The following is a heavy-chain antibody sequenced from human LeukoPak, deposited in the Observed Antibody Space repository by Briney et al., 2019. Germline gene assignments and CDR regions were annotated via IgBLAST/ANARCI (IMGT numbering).Heavy chain of an antibody. V-gene: IGHV1-2*02. CDR1: GYTFTGYY. J-gene: IGHJ1*01. CDR2: INPNSGGT. D-gene: IGHD3-22*01. Sequence: GPVKVSCKASGYTFTGYYMHWVRQAPGQGLEWMGWINPNSGGTNYAQKFQGRVTMTRDTSISTAYMELSRLRSDDTAAYYCARGYYDSSDYEYFQHWGQGTLVTVSS. CDR3: ARGYYDSSDYEYFQH.